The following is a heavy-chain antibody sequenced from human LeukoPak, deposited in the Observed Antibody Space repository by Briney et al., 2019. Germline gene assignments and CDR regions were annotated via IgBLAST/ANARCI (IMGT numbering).Heavy chain of an antibody. D-gene: IGHD3-22*01. CDR1: GGSISSSSYY. CDR3: AKDHYYGSSAVIDY. V-gene: IGHV4-39*02. J-gene: IGHJ4*02. CDR2: IYYSGST. Sequence: PSETLSLTCTVSGGSISSSSYYWGWIRQPPGKGLEWIGSIYYSGSTYYNPSLKSRVTISVDTSKNQFSLKLSSATAADTAVYYCAKDHYYGSSAVIDYWGQGTLVTVSS.